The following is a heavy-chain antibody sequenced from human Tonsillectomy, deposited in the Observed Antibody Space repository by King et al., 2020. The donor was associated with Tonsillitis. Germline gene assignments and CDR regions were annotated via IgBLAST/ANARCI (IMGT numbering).Heavy chain of an antibody. CDR3: AKDKMVRGVIPHFDS. V-gene: IGHV3-9*01. Sequence: VQLVESGGGLVQPGRSLRLSCAASGFTFDDYAMHWVRQAPGKGLEWVSGISWNSVSIDYAVSVTGRFTISRDNAKNSLYLQMSSLRADDTAFYYCAKDKMVRGVIPHFDSWGQGTLVTVSS. CDR2: ISWNSVSI. D-gene: IGHD3-10*01. CDR1: GFTFDDYA. J-gene: IGHJ4*02.